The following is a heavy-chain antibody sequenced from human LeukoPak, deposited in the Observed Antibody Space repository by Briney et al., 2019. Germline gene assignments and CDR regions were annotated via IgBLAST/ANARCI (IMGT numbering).Heavy chain of an antibody. J-gene: IGHJ4*02. CDR2: INHSGST. Sequence: SETLSLTCAVYGGSFSGYYWSWIRQPPGKGLEWIGEINHSGSTNYNPSLKSRVTISVDTSKNQFSLKLSSVTAADTAVYYCARAPDMVRGVNPFDYWGQGTLVTVSS. V-gene: IGHV4-34*01. CDR1: GGSFSGYY. D-gene: IGHD3-10*01. CDR3: ARAPDMVRGVNPFDY.